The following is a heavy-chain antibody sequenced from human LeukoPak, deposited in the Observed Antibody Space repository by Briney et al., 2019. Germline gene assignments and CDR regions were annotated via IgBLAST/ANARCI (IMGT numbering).Heavy chain of an antibody. Sequence: SVKVSCKASGGTFSSYAISWVRQAPGQGLEWMGGIIPIFGTANYAQKFQGRVTITTDESTSTAYMELSSLRSEDTAVYYCASGGGSMVRGVIPFDYWGREPWSPSPQ. CDR1: GGTFSSYA. J-gene: IGHJ4*02. CDR3: ASGGGSMVRGVIPFDY. D-gene: IGHD3-10*01. V-gene: IGHV1-69*05. CDR2: IIPIFGTA.